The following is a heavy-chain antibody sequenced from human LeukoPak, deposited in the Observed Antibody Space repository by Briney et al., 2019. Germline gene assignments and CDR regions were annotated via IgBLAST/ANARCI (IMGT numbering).Heavy chain of an antibody. Sequence: SGGSLRLSCAASGFTFSTYAMSWFRQAPGKGLEWVSGISGTGGGTYYADSVKGRFTISRDNSKNTLYLQMNSLRAEDTAVYYCAKTEGSTTTWYLYYFDYWGQGTLVTVSS. D-gene: IGHD6-13*01. CDR1: GFTFSTYA. V-gene: IGHV3-23*01. CDR3: AKTEGSTTTWYLYYFDY. J-gene: IGHJ4*02. CDR2: ISGTGGGT.